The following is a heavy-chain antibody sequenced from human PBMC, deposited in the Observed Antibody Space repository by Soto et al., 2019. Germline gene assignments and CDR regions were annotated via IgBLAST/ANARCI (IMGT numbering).Heavy chain of an antibody. D-gene: IGHD2-15*01. Sequence: PWGSLRLSCAASGFTFSSYAMSWVRQAPGKGLEWVSAISGSGGSTYYADSVKGRFTISRDNSKNTLYLQMNSLRAEDTAVYYCAKAWGHIVVVVAATPVVFDYWGQGTLVTVSS. CDR1: GFTFSSYA. CDR2: ISGSGGST. J-gene: IGHJ4*02. V-gene: IGHV3-23*01. CDR3: AKAWGHIVVVVAATPVVFDY.